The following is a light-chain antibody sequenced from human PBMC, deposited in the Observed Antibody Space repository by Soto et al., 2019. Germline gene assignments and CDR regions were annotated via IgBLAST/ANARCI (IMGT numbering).Light chain of an antibody. V-gene: IGKV1-9*01. Sequence: DMQLTQSPSFLSTSVGDRVTITCRASQGISSYLAWYQQKPGKAPKLLIYAASTLQSGVPSRFSGSGSGTEFTLTISSLQPEDFATYYCQQLNSYPPTFGGGTKLDIK. CDR3: QQLNSYPPT. CDR2: AAS. J-gene: IGKJ4*01. CDR1: QGISSY.